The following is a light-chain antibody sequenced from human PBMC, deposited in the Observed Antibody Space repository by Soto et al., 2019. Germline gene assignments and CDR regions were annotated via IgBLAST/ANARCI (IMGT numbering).Light chain of an antibody. CDR2: SAS. Sequence: EIVLTQSPGTLSLSPRERDTLSCGTSQSISSLYLAWYQQKPGQAPSLLMYSASSRATGIPDRFSGSGSGTDFTFTISRLEPEDFAVYYCQQYASSPLTFGGGTKVDIK. CDR1: QSISSLY. J-gene: IGKJ4*01. V-gene: IGKV3-20*01. CDR3: QQYASSPLT.